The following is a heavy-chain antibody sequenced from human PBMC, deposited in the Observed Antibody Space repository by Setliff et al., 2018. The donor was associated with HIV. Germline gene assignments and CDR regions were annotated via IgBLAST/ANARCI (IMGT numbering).Heavy chain of an antibody. CDR3: ARDRTPRNRGGSGWYYFDS. CDR1: GVSISDYY. CDR2: MDNRGNT. D-gene: IGHD6-13*01. Sequence: SETLSLTCSVSGVSISDYYWNWIRQPPGKGLEWIGYMDNRGNTNYSPSLKSRITISVDTSKNHFSLKLNSVTAADTAVYYCARDRTPRNRGGSGWYYFDSWGQGTLVTVSS. V-gene: IGHV4-59*01. J-gene: IGHJ4*02.